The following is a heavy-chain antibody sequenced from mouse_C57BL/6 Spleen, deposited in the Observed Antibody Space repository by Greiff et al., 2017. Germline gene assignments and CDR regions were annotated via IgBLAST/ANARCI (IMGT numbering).Heavy chain of an antibody. CDR1: GYSITSGYY. CDR3: ARYDYDDLYYFDY. D-gene: IGHD2-4*01. CDR2: ISYDGSN. V-gene: IGHV3-6*01. J-gene: IGHJ2*01. Sequence: VQLQQSGPGLVKPSQSLSLTCSVTGYSITSGYYWNWIRQFPGNKLEWMGYISYDGSNNYNPSLKNRISITRDTSKNQFFLKLNSVTTEDTATYYCARYDYDDLYYFDYWGQGTTLTVSS.